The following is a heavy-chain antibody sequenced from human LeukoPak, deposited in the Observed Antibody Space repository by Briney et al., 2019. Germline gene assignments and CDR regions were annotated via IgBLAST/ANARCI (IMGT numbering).Heavy chain of an antibody. CDR3: ARDVYSGYAARLNFDY. CDR1: GYTFTGYY. CDR2: INPNSGGT. V-gene: IGHV1-2*02. D-gene: IGHD5-12*01. Sequence: GASVKVSCKASGYTFTGYYMHWVRQAPGQGLEWMGWINPNSGGTNYAQKFQGRVTMTRDTSISTAYMELSRLRSDDTAVYYCARDVYSGYAARLNFDYWGQGTLVTVSS. J-gene: IGHJ4*02.